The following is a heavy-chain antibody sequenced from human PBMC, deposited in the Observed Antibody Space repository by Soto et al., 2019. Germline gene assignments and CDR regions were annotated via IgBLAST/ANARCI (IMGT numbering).Heavy chain of an antibody. D-gene: IGHD3-3*01. V-gene: IGHV4-61*01. CDR2: IYYSGST. J-gene: IGHJ4*02. CDR3: PRVRTQTALEWLPTYYFDY. Sequence: SETLSLTCTVSGGSVSSGSYYWSWIRQPPGKGLEWIGYIYYSGSTNYNPSLKSRVTISVDTSKNQFSLKLSSVTAADTAVYYCPRVRTQTALEWLPTYYFDYWGQGTLVTVSS. CDR1: GGSVSSGSYY.